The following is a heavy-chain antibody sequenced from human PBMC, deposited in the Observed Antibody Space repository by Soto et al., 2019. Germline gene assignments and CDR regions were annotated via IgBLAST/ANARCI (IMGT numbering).Heavy chain of an antibody. Sequence: EVQLLESGGGLVQPGGSLRLSCAASGFTFSSYAMSWVRQAPGKGLEWVSSISTSVGNTYYADSVKGRFTISRDNPKNTLYLQMNSLRAEDTAVYYCAKEKSRPYYFDYWGQGTLVTVSS. V-gene: IGHV3-23*01. J-gene: IGHJ4*02. CDR3: AKEKSRPYYFDY. CDR2: ISTSVGNT. CDR1: GFTFSSYA. D-gene: IGHD6-6*01.